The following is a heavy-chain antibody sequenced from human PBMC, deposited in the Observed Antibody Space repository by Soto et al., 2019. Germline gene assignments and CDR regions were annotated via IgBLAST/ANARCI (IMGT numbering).Heavy chain of an antibody. J-gene: IGHJ4*02. V-gene: IGHV3-74*01. D-gene: IGHD6-19*01. CDR2: MNSDGRRT. CDR1: GFTFSSDW. CDR3: ARGPRGWYGFDY. Sequence: EVQLVESGGGLVQPGGSLRLSCAASGFTFSSDWMHWVRQAPGKGLVWVSRMNSDGRRTTYADSGKGRLTISRDNAKKTRYLQMNSLRAEDSAVYYCARGPRGWYGFDYWGQGTLVTVSP.